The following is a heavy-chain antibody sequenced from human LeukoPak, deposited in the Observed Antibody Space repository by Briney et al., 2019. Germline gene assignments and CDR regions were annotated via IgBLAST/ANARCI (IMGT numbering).Heavy chain of an antibody. CDR3: QATDYYYYGMDV. Sequence: PGRSLRLSCAASGFTFSSYGMHWVRQAPGKGLEWVAVISYDGSNKYYADSVKGRFTISRDNSKNTLYLQMSSLRAEDTAVYYCQATDYYYYGMDVWGQGTTVTVSS. J-gene: IGHJ6*02. D-gene: IGHD1-26*01. CDR1: GFTFSSYG. CDR2: ISYDGSNK. V-gene: IGHV3-30*03.